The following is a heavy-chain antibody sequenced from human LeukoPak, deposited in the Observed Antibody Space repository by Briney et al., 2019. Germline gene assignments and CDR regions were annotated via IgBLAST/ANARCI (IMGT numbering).Heavy chain of an antibody. Sequence: GASVKVSCKASGYTFTGYYMHWVRQAPGQGLEWMGWINPNSGGTNYAQKFQGRVTTTRDTSISTAYMELSRLRSDDTAVYHCARGEYDFWSGDDAFDIWGQGTMVTVSS. J-gene: IGHJ3*02. CDR1: GYTFTGYY. V-gene: IGHV1-2*02. CDR3: ARGEYDFWSGDDAFDI. CDR2: INPNSGGT. D-gene: IGHD3-3*01.